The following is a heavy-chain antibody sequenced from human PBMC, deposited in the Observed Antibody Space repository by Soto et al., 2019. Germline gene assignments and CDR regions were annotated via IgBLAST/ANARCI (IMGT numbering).Heavy chain of an antibody. J-gene: IGHJ4*02. CDR1: GYTFTSYG. V-gene: IGHV1-18*01. D-gene: IGHD2-15*01. Sequence: ASVKVSCKASGYTFTSYGISWVRQAPGQGLEWMGWISAYNGNTNYAQKLQGRVTMTTDTSTSKAYMELRSLRSDDTAVYYCARGGWGYCSGGSCYPHFDYWGQGTLVTVSS. CDR3: ARGGWGYCSGGSCYPHFDY. CDR2: ISAYNGNT.